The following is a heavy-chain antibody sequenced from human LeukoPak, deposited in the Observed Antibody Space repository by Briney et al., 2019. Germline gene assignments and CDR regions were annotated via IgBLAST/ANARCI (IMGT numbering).Heavy chain of an antibody. Sequence: LRLSCAASGFTFSSYGMHWVRQHPGKGLEWIGYIYYSGSTYYNPSLKSRVTISVDTSKNQFSLKLSSVTAADTAVYYCARGRSTSCYPDYWGQGTLVTVSS. CDR3: ARGRSTSCYPDY. D-gene: IGHD2-2*01. CDR2: IYYSGST. CDR1: GFTFSSYG. V-gene: IGHV4-31*02. J-gene: IGHJ4*02.